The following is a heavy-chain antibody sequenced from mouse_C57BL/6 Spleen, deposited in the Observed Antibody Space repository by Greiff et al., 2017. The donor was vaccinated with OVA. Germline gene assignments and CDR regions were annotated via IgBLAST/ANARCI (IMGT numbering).Heavy chain of an antibody. V-gene: IGHV1-4*01. CDR1: GYTFTSYT. J-gene: IGHJ4*01. D-gene: IGHD1-1*01. CDR3: ARPYYYGSSYAMDY. CDR2: INPSSGYT. Sequence: QVQLQQSGAELARPGASVKMSCKASGYTFTSYTMHWVKQRPGQGREWIGYINPSSGYTKYNQKFKDKATLTADKSSSTAYMQLSSLTSEDSAVYYCARPYYYGSSYAMDYWGQGTSVTVSS.